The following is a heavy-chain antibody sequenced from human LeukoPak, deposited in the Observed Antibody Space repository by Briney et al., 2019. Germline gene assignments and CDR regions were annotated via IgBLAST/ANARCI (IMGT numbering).Heavy chain of an antibody. D-gene: IGHD5-12*01. CDR1: GYSISSGYY. J-gene: IGHJ4*02. CDR3: ATRRAYSGYDY. CDR2: IYHSGST. Sequence: KPSETLSLTCTVSGYSISSGYYWGWIRQPPGKGLEWIGSIYHSGSTYYNPSLKSRVTISVDTSKNQFSLKLSSVTAADTAVYYCATRRAYSGYDYWGQGTLVTVSS. V-gene: IGHV4-38-2*02.